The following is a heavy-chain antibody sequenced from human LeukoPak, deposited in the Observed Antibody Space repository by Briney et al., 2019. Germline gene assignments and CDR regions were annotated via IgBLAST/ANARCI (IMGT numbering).Heavy chain of an antibody. CDR1: GGPFSGYY. J-gene: IGHJ5*02. V-gene: IGHV4-34*01. Sequence: SETLSLTCAVYGGPFSGYYWSWIRQPPGKGLEWIGEINHSGSTNYNPSLKSRVTISVDTSKNQFSLKLSSVTAADTAVYYCARARVLNWFDPWGQGTLVTVSS. CDR2: INHSGST. CDR3: ARARVLNWFDP.